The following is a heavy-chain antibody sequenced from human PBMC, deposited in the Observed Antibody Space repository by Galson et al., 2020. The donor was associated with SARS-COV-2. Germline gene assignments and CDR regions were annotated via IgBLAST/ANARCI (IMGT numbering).Heavy chain of an antibody. CDR2: IVGANDDT. CDR3: AAIVGATTASY. CDR1: GFTFIGSA. V-gene: IGHV1-58*02. Sequence: SVKVSCKTSGFTFIGSAIQWVRQARGQRLEWMGWIVGANDDTKYAQKFQGRLTITRDLSTRTAYMELNSLRSEDTAVYYCAAIVGATTASYWGQGTLVTVSS. J-gene: IGHJ4*02. D-gene: IGHD1-26*01.